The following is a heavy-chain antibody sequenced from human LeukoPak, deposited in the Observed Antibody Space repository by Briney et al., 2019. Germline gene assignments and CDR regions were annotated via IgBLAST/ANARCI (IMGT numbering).Heavy chain of an antibody. V-gene: IGHV1-69*04. D-gene: IGHD3-3*01. CDR1: GGTFSSYA. J-gene: IGHJ4*02. CDR3: ARAGPKDFWSGYAYYFDY. Sequence: SVKVSCKASGGTFSSYAISWVRQAPGQGLEWMGRIIPILGIANYAQKFQGRVTITADESTSTAYMELSSLRSEDTAVYYCARAGPKDFWSGYAYYFDYWGQGTLVTVSS. CDR2: IIPILGIA.